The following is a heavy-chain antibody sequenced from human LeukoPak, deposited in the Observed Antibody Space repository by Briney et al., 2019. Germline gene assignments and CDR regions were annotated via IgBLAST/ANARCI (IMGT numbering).Heavy chain of an antibody. CDR1: GGSISSYY. J-gene: IGHJ6*02. D-gene: IGHD6-19*01. CDR3: ARVSSGWTISGYYYGMDV. CDR2: IYTSGST. Sequence: PSETLSLTCTVSGGSISSYYWSWIRQPAGKGLEWIGRIYTSGSTNYNPSLKSRATMSVDTSKNQFSLKLSSVTAADTAVYYCARVSSGWTISGYYYGMDVWGQGTSVTVSS. V-gene: IGHV4-4*07.